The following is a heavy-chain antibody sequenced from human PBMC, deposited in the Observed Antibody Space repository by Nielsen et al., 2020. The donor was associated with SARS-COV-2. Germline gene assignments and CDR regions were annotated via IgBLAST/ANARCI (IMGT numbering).Heavy chain of an antibody. V-gene: IGHV1-46*01. CDR3: AKNAEGSNTSWGWGYGDYDAFDI. Sequence: ASVKVSCKASGYTFTSYYMHWVRQAPGQGLEWMGIINPSGGSTSYAQKFQGRVTMTRDTSTSTVYMELSSLRSEDTAVYYCAKNAEGSNTSWGWGYGDYDAFDIWGQGTMVTVSS. CDR1: GYTFTSYY. J-gene: IGHJ3*02. D-gene: IGHD4-17*01. CDR2: INPSGGST.